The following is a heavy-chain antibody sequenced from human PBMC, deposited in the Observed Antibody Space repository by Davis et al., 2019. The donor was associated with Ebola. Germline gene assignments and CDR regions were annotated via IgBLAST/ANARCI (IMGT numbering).Heavy chain of an antibody. J-gene: IGHJ5*02. CDR2: INPNSGGT. CDR1: GYTFTGYY. CDR3: ARQVSGYDSGNWFDP. V-gene: IGHV1-2*04. Sequence: ASVKVSCKASGYTFTGYYMHWVRQAPGQGLEWMGWINPNSGGTNYAQKFQGWVTMTRDTSISTAYMELSRLRSDDTAVYYCARQVSGYDSGNWFDPWGQGTLVTVSS. D-gene: IGHD5-12*01.